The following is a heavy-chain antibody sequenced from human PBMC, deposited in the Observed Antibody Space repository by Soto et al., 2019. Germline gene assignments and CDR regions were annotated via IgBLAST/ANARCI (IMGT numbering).Heavy chain of an antibody. CDR3: ARVGAIAPAEGDY. V-gene: IGHV1-18*01. CDR1: GYTFTSYG. D-gene: IGHD6-13*01. Sequence: QIQLVQSGTEVREPGASVKVSCQASGYTFTSYGIIWVRQAPGKGLALMGWISGYNNNKNYAQEYQARVTMTTDTSTRTAYLELRSLRSDDTAVYYCARVGAIAPAEGDYWGQGTLVTVSS. J-gene: IGHJ4*02. CDR2: ISGYNNNK.